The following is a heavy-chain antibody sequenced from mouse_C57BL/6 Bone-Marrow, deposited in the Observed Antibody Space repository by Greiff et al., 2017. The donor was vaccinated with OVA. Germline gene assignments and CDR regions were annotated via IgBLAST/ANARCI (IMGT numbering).Heavy chain of an antibody. V-gene: IGHV1-53*01. CDR1: GYTFTSYW. Sequence: QVQLQQPGTELVKPGASVKLSCKASGYTFTSYWMHWVKQRPGQGLEWIGNINPSNGGTKYTEKFKSQATLTVDKSSSTAYMQLSSLTSEDASVYYCSRDCYGGWFAYWGQGTLVTVSA. J-gene: IGHJ3*01. CDR3: SRDCYGGWFAY. CDR2: INPSNGGT. D-gene: IGHD2-3*01.